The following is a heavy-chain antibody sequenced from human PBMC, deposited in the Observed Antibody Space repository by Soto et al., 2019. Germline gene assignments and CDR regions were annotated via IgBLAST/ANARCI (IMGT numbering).Heavy chain of an antibody. Sequence: GTSVKVSCKASGGTFSSYAISWVRQAPGQGLEWMGGIIPIFGTANYAQRFQGRVTITADESTSTAYMELSSLRSEDTAVYYCARAQVMITFGGVLGYWGQGTLVTVSS. CDR2: IIPIFGTA. J-gene: IGHJ4*02. D-gene: IGHD3-16*01. V-gene: IGHV1-69*13. CDR1: GGTFSSYA. CDR3: ARAQVMITFGGVLGY.